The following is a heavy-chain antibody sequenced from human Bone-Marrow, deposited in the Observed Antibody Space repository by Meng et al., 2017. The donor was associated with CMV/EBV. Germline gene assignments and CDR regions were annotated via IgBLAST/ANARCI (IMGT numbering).Heavy chain of an antibody. CDR1: GGSFSGYY. D-gene: IGHD1-1*01. CDR2: IYYSGST. Sequence: SETLSLTCAVYGGSFSGYYWSWIRQPPGKGLEWIGSIYYSGSTYYNPSLKSRITISVDTSKNQFSLKLNSVTAADTAVYYCAGHGNYWDANWFDPWGQGTLVTVSS. J-gene: IGHJ5*02. CDR3: AGHGNYWDANWFDP. V-gene: IGHV4-34*01.